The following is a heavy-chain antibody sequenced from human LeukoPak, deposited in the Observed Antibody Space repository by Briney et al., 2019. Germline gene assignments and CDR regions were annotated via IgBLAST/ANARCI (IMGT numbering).Heavy chain of an antibody. D-gene: IGHD6-19*01. CDR3: ARDPYSSGRPLGY. CDR2: IYHSGST. CDR1: GGSISSSNW. V-gene: IGHV4-4*02. J-gene: IGHJ4*02. Sequence: SETLSLTCAVSGGSISSSNWWSWVRQPPGKGLEWIGEIYHSGSTNYNPSLKSRVTISVDKSKNQFSLKLSSVTAADTAVYYCARDPYSSGRPLGYWGQGTLVTVSS.